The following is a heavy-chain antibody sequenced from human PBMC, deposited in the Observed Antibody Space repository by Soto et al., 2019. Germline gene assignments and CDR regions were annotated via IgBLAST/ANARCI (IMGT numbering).Heavy chain of an antibody. CDR1: GYTFSSYG. J-gene: IGHJ6*02. CDR2: ISVYSGKT. CDR3: ARSAMAGDYYYYGMDV. V-gene: IGHV1-18*04. Sequence: ASVKVSCKASGYTFSSYGITWVQQAPGQGLEWMGWISVYSGKTSYAQKLQDRVTMSTDTSTSTAYMELRSLRSDDTAFYYCARSAMAGDYYYYGMDVWGRGTTVTVSS. D-gene: IGHD6-19*01.